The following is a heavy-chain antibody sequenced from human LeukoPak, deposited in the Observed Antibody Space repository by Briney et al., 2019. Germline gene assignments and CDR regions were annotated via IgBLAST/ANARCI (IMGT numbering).Heavy chain of an antibody. CDR3: AKDLRDITMIVVVSRGAMDV. V-gene: IGHV3-23*01. J-gene: IGHJ6*03. Sequence: GGSLRLSCAASGFTFSSYAMSWVRQAPGKGLEWVSAISGSGGSTYYADSVKGRFTISRDNSKNTLYPQMNSLRAEDTAVYYCAKDLRDITMIVVVSRGAMDVWGKGTTVTVSS. CDR2: ISGSGGST. CDR1: GFTFSSYA. D-gene: IGHD3-22*01.